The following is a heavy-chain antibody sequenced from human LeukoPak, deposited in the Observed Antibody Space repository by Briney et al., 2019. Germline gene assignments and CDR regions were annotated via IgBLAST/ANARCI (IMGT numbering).Heavy chain of an antibody. J-gene: IGHJ4*02. D-gene: IGHD3-10*01. CDR2: IYYSGST. CDR3: ARVRSYYGSVTGKSYYFDY. CDR1: GDSMKNYY. Sequence: NPSETLSLTCTVSGDSMKNYYWSWIRQPPGKGLEWIGYIYYSGSTNYKPSLKSRVTISVDTSKNQFSLKLSSVTAADTAVYYCARVRSYYGSVTGKSYYFDYWGQGTLVTVSS. V-gene: IGHV4-59*08.